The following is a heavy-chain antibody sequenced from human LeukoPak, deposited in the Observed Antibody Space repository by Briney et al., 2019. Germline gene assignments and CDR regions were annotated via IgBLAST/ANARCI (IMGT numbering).Heavy chain of an antibody. CDR3: ARGRGGGGSSNNWFDP. J-gene: IGHJ5*02. Sequence: SETLSLTCTVAGGSISSYYWSWIRQPPGKGLEWIGYIYYSGSTNYNPSLKSRVTISVDTSKNQFSLKLSSVTAADTAVYYCARGRGGGGSSNNWFDPWGQGTLVIVSS. V-gene: IGHV4-59*01. CDR1: GGSISSYY. D-gene: IGHD2-15*01. CDR2: IYYSGST.